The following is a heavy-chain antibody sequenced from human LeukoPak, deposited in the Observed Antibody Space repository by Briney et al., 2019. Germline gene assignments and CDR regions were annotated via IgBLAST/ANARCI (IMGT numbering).Heavy chain of an antibody. Sequence: GGSLRLSCAASGFTFSSYAMFWVRQAPRKGLEWVTGTSGSGGSTYYADSVKGRFTISRDNSKNTLNLQMNSLRAEDTAVYYCAKGSSTSYYEALDYWGQGTLVTVSS. CDR3: AKGSSTSYYEALDY. CDR2: TSGSGGST. J-gene: IGHJ4*02. D-gene: IGHD2-2*01. CDR1: GFTFSSYA. V-gene: IGHV3-23*01.